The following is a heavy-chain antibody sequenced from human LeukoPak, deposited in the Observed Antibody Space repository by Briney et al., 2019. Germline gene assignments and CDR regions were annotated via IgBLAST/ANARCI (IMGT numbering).Heavy chain of an antibody. CDR3: ARGTYYYDSSGYYGAFDI. V-gene: IGHV4-59*01. Sequence: SETLSLTCTVSGGSISSYYWSWIRQPPGKGLEWIGYIYYSESTNYNPSLKSRVTISVDTSKNQFSLKLSSVTAADTAVYYCARGTYYYDSSGYYGAFDIWGQGTMVTVSS. D-gene: IGHD3-22*01. J-gene: IGHJ3*02. CDR1: GGSISSYY. CDR2: IYYSEST.